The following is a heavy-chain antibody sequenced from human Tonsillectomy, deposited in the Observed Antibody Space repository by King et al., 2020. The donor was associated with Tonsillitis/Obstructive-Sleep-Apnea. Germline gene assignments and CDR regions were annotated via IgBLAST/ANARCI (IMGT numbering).Heavy chain of an antibody. CDR2: ISWNSGSI. Sequence: VQLVESGGGLVQPGRSLRLSCAASGFTFDDYAMHWVRQAPGKGLEWVSGISWNSGSIGYADSVKGRFTISRDNAKNSLYLQMNSLRAEDTALYYCAKDIDSYGWGGFDYRGQGTLVTVSS. D-gene: IGHD5-18*01. V-gene: IGHV3-9*01. J-gene: IGHJ4*02. CDR3: AKDIDSYGWGGFDY. CDR1: GFTFDDYA.